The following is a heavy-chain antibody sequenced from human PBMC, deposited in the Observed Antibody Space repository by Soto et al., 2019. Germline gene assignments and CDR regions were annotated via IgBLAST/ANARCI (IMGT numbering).Heavy chain of an antibody. J-gene: IGHJ6*02. CDR3: AHKGGRGAAMDV. D-gene: IGHD2-15*01. CDR1: GFSLSTSGVG. V-gene: IGHV2-5*02. CDR2: MYWDGDK. Sequence: SGPTLVNPTQTLTLTCTFSGFSLSTSGVGVGWIRQPPGKALEWLALMYWDGDKRFSPFLKSRLTIIKDTSENQVVLTLRNMDPVDTGTYYCAHKGGRGAAMDVWGQGTTVTVSS.